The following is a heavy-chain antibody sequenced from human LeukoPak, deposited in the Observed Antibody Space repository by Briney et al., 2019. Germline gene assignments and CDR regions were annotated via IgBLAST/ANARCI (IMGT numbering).Heavy chain of an antibody. J-gene: IGHJ3*02. CDR3: VRSSGAISAFDI. V-gene: IGHV1-8*01. D-gene: IGHD6-19*01. CDR1: GYTFTSYD. Sequence: GASVKVSCKASGYTFTSYDINWVRQATGQGLEWMGWMNPNSGNTGYAQKFQGRVTMTRNTSISTAYMELSSLRSDDTAVYYCVRSSGAISAFDIWGQGTMVTVSS. CDR2: MNPNSGNT.